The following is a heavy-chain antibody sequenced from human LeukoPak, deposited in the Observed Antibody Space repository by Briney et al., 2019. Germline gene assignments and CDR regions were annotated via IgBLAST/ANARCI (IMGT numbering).Heavy chain of an antibody. CDR2: IYPGDSDT. CDR3: ARPKSGSYYPYYFDY. Sequence: GESLKISCKASGYRFTSYWIGWVRQMPGKGLEWMGIIYPGDSDTRYSPSFQGQVTISADKSISTAYLQWSSLKASDTAMYYCARPKSGSYYPYYFDYWGQGTLVTVSS. J-gene: IGHJ4*02. D-gene: IGHD1-26*01. V-gene: IGHV5-51*01. CDR1: GYRFTSYW.